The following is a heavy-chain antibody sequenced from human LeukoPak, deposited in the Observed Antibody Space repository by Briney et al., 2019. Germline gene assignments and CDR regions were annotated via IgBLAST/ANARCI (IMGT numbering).Heavy chain of an antibody. CDR1: GFTFSTYS. D-gene: IGHD1-26*01. CDR3: ARDLSSGSYSPIDY. J-gene: IGHJ4*02. CDR2: ISYDGSNK. V-gene: IGHV3-30-3*01. Sequence: GRSLRLSCAASGFTFSTYSIHWVRQAPGKGLEWVAVISYDGSNKYYADSVKGRFTISRDNSKNTLYLQMNSLRAEDTAVYYCARDLSSGSYSPIDYWGQGTLVTVSS.